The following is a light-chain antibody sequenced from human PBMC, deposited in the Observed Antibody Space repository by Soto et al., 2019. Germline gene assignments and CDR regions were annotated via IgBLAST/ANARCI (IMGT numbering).Light chain of an antibody. V-gene: IGKV3-20*01. CDR3: QHYGSSPIFT. CDR1: QSISSSY. Sequence: EIVLTQSPGTLSLSPGERATLSCRASQSISSSYLAWYQQKPGQAPRLLIYGASSRATDITDRFSGSGSGTAVTTITSSLQHEDVAVYYCQHYGSSPIFTFGPGTKVEIK. CDR2: GAS. J-gene: IGKJ3*01.